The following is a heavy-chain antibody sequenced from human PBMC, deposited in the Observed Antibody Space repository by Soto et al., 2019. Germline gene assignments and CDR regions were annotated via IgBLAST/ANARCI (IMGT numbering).Heavy chain of an antibody. CDR3: ASVWGRQWLAGNWFVP. CDR1: GGSFSGYY. V-gene: IGHV4-34*01. J-gene: IGHJ5*02. CDR2: INHSGST. Sequence: PSETLSLTCAVYGGSFSGYYWSWIRQPPGKGLEWIGEINHSGSTNYNPSLKSRVTISVDTSKNQFSLKLSSVTAADTAVYYCASVWGRQWLAGNWFVPWGQRIRVTSP. D-gene: IGHD6-19*01.